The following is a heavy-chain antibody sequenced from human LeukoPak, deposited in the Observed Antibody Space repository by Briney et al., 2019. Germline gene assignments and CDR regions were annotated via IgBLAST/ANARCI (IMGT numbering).Heavy chain of an antibody. CDR2: IYYRGST. CDR1: GGSLSASIYN. V-gene: IGHV4-39*01. CDR3: ARTRDFYYENAFDI. D-gene: IGHD3-22*01. J-gene: IGHJ3*02. Sequence: PSETLSLTCTVSGGSLSASIYNWGWIRQPPGKGLEGIGSIYYRGSTYYNPSLKSRVTISIDTSKNQFSLNLNSVTAADTAVYYGARTRDFYYENAFDIWGQGTMVTASS.